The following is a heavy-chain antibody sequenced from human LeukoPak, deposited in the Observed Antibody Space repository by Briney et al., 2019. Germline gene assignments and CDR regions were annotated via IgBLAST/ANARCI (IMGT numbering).Heavy chain of an antibody. CDR1: GFTFSSYS. D-gene: IGHD3-22*01. CDR2: ISSSSSTI. Sequence: GGSLRLSCAASGFTFSSYSMNWVHQAPGKGLEWVSYISSSSSTIYYADSVKGRFTISRDNAKNSLYLQMNSLRAEDTAVYYCARDGYYYDSSGYYFDYWGQGTLVTVSS. V-gene: IGHV3-48*01. J-gene: IGHJ4*02. CDR3: ARDGYYYDSSGYYFDY.